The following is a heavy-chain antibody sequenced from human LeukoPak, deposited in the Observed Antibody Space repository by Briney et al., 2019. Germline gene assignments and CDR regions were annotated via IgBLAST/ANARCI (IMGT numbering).Heavy chain of an antibody. V-gene: IGHV3-7*04. Sequence: GGSLRLSCAASGFTFSNYYMSWVRQVPGKGLEWVANIKQDGSEKYSVDSVKGRFTISRDNAKNSLFLQMNSLRAEDTAVYYCARGRWLDYWGQGTLVTVSS. D-gene: IGHD6-13*01. CDR2: IKQDGSEK. J-gene: IGHJ4*02. CDR1: GFTFSNYY. CDR3: ARGRWLDY.